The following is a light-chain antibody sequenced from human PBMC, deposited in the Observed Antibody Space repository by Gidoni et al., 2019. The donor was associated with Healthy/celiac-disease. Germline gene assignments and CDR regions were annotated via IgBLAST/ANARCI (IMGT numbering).Light chain of an antibody. V-gene: IGKV3-11*01. Sequence: EIVLTPSPATLSLSPGERATLSCRASQSVSSYLAWYQQKPGQAPRLLIYDASNRATGIPARFSGSGSGTDVTLTISSLEPEDVAVYYCQQRSNWPSYTFGQGTKLEIK. J-gene: IGKJ2*01. CDR3: QQRSNWPSYT. CDR2: DAS. CDR1: QSVSSY.